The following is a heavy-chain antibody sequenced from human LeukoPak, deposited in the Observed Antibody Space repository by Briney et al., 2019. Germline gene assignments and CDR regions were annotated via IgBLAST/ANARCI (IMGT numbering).Heavy chain of an antibody. CDR2: ISGSGGST. V-gene: IGHV3-23*01. J-gene: IGHJ4*02. Sequence: GGSMRLSCAASGFTFSSYAMSWVRQAPGKGLEWVSAISGSGGSTYYADSVKGRFTISRDNSKNTLYLQMNSPRAEDTAVYYCAKGEAVAYPTYFDYWGQGTLVTVSS. CDR1: GFTFSSYA. CDR3: AKGEAVAYPTYFDY. D-gene: IGHD6-19*01.